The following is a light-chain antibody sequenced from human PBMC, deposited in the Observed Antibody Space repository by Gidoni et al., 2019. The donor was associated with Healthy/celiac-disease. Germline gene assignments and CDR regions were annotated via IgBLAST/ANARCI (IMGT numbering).Light chain of an antibody. CDR1: QSVLDSSNNNNY. CDR3: QQPYSTPMYT. V-gene: IGKV4-1*01. J-gene: IGKJ2*01. CDR2: WAS. Sequence: DIVMTPSPHSLCVHRGERATITCKSRQSVLDSSNNNNYLDWYQQPPAQPPKLLIYWASTRESGVPDRFSGSGSGTDFPLTIRSLQAEAVAVYYCQQPYSTPMYTFGPGTKLAIK.